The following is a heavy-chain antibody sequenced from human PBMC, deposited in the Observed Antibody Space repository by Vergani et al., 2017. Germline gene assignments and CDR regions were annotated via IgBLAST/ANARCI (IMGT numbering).Heavy chain of an antibody. Sequence: QVQLQESGPGLVKPSQTLSLTCTFSGGSISSGGYYWSWIRQHPGKGLEWIGYIYYSGSTYYNPSLKSRVTISVDTSKNQFSLKLSSVTAADTAVYYCAREDYSSSWVFDYWGQGTLVTVSS. J-gene: IGHJ4*02. CDR2: IYYSGST. V-gene: IGHV4-31*03. CDR3: AREDYSSSWVFDY. CDR1: GGSISSGGYY. D-gene: IGHD6-13*01.